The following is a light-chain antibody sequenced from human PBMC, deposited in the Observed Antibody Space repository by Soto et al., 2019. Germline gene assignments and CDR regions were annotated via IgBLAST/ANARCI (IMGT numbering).Light chain of an antibody. Sequence: QSALTQPASVSGSPGQSITISCAGTSADIGAFNYVSWYQHHPGKAPKLLIYDVSDRPSGVSPRFSASKSANTASLTISGLQADDEGDYYCSSYSTSSALVFGGATKLTVL. CDR3: SSYSTSSALV. CDR2: DVS. J-gene: IGLJ2*01. CDR1: SADIGAFNY. V-gene: IGLV2-14*03.